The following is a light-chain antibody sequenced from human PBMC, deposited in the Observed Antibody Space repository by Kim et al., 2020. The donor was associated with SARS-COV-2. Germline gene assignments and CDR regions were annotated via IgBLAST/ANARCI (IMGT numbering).Light chain of an antibody. V-gene: IGLV2-14*03. Sequence: QSALTQPASVSGSPGQSITISCTGTISDVGGYNYVSWYQQHPGKAPKVMIYDVSKRPSGVSNRFSGSQSGNTASLTISGLQAEDEAEYYCSSYTSRNTLVWGTGTKVTVL. CDR1: ISDVGGYNY. CDR3: SSYTSRNTLV. J-gene: IGLJ1*01. CDR2: DVS.